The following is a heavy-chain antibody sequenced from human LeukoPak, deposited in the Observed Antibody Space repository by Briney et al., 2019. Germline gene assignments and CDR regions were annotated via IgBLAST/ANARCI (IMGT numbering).Heavy chain of an antibody. CDR2: INHSGST. Sequence: QPSETLSLTCAVYGGSFSGYYWSWIRQPPGKGLEWIGEINHSGSTNYNPSLKSRVTISVDTSKNQFSLKLSSVTAADTAVYYCARGAGCSSTSCSSYWYFDLWGRGTLVTVSS. D-gene: IGHD2-2*01. CDR3: ARGAGCSSTSCSSYWYFDL. J-gene: IGHJ2*01. V-gene: IGHV4-34*01. CDR1: GGSFSGYY.